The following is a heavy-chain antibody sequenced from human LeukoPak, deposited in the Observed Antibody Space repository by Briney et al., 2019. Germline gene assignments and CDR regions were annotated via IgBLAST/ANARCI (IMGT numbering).Heavy chain of an antibody. Sequence: GGSLRLSCAASGFTFSSYWMYWVRQAPGKGLVWVSRVNSDGSFTSYADSVKGRFTISRDNANNTLYLQMNSLRAEDTAVYYCITGDYDSSGYYPNDYWGQGTLVTVSS. D-gene: IGHD3-22*01. CDR3: ITGDYDSSGYYPNDY. V-gene: IGHV3-74*01. CDR1: GFTFSSYW. J-gene: IGHJ4*02. CDR2: VNSDGSFT.